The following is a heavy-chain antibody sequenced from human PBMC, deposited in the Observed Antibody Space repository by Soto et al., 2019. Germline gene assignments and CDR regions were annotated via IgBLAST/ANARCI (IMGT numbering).Heavy chain of an antibody. CDR1: GFAFDNAW. V-gene: IGHV3-15*07. Sequence: PGGSLRLSCAASGFAFDNAWINWVRQAPGKGLEWVGRIKSKTDGGTTDFAAPVRGRFAISRDDSKNMVYMQMNSLKTEDTAVYYCTTDSYITMIVVRVDFWGHGTLVTVSS. CDR2: IKSKTDGGTT. D-gene: IGHD3-22*01. CDR3: TTDSYITMIVVRVDF. J-gene: IGHJ4*01.